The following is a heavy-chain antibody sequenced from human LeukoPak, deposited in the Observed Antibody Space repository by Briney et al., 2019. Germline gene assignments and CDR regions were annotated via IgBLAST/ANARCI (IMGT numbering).Heavy chain of an antibody. J-gene: IGHJ3*02. Sequence: SETLSLTCTVSGGSISSYYWSWIRQPPGKGLEWIGYIYYSGSTNYNPSLKSRVTISVDTSKNQFSLKLSSVTAADTAVYYCARHSSGGSCYYKWCAFEIWGQGTMVTVSS. CDR2: IYYSGST. D-gene: IGHD2-15*01. CDR3: ARHSSGGSCYYKWCAFEI. CDR1: GGSISSYY. V-gene: IGHV4-59*08.